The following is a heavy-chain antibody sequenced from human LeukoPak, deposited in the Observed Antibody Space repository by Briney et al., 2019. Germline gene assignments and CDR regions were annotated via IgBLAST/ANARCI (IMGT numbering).Heavy chain of an antibody. CDR3: ATQRVYDLDV. Sequence: GGSLRLSCAASGFTFSSYEMNWVRQAPGKGLEWVSVIYSGGSTFYADSVKGRFTISRDHSNNTLYLQMNSLRAEDTAVYYCATQRVYDLDVWGKGTTVTISS. CDR2: IYSGGST. D-gene: IGHD3-22*01. J-gene: IGHJ6*04. V-gene: IGHV3-53*01. CDR1: GFTFSSYE.